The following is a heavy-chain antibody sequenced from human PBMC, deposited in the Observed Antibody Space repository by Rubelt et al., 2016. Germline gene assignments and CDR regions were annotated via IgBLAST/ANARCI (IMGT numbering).Heavy chain of an antibody. D-gene: IGHD3-9*01. J-gene: IGHJ4*02. V-gene: IGHV3-33*05. Sequence: SSYGMHWVRQAPGKGLEWVAVISYDGSNKYYADSVKGRFSISRDNAKNSLYLDMDSLRAEDTALYYCAREGGAGYSLDSWGQGTLVAVSS. CDR2: ISYDGSNK. CDR3: AREGGAGYSLDS. CDR1: SSYG.